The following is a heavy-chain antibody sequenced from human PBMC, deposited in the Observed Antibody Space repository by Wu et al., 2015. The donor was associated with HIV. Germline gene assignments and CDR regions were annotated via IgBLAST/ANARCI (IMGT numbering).Heavy chain of an antibody. CDR1: GYSISSGYY. CDR3: ARRRLVYDSSGYVFDY. J-gene: IGHJ4*02. Sequence: QVQLQESGPGLVKPSETLSLTCAVSGYSISSGYYWGWIRQPPGRGLEWIGSIYHSGSTYYNPSLKSRVTISVDTSKNQFSLKLSSVTAADTAVYYCARRRLVYDSSGYVFDYWGQGTLVTVSS. CDR2: IYHSGST. D-gene: IGHD3-22*01. V-gene: IGHV4-38-2*01.